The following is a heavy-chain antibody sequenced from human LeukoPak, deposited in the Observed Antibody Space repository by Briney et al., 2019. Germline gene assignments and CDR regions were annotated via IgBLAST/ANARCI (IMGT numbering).Heavy chain of an antibody. CDR2: IKSKTDGGTT. Sequence: GGSLRLSCAASGLTLSTYGVHWVRQAPGKGLEWVGRIKSKTDGGTTDYAAPVKGRFTISRDDSKNTLYLQMNSLKTEDTAVYYCTSSPGYSYGLDYWGQGTLVTVSS. CDR1: GLTLSTYG. CDR3: TSSPGYSYGLDY. V-gene: IGHV3-15*01. J-gene: IGHJ4*02. D-gene: IGHD5-18*01.